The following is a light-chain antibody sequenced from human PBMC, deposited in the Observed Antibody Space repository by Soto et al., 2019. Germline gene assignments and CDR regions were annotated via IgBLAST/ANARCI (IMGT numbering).Light chain of an antibody. J-gene: IGLJ2*01. CDR2: DVS. CDR1: SSDIGSYNY. CDR3: CSYAGTYTI. V-gene: IGLV2-11*01. Sequence: QSALTQPRSVSGSPRQSVTISCTGTSSDIGSYNYVSWYQQHPGKAPKLMIYDVSKRPSGVPDRFSGSKSGNTASLTISGLQAEDEADYYCCSYAGTYTIFGGGTKLTVL.